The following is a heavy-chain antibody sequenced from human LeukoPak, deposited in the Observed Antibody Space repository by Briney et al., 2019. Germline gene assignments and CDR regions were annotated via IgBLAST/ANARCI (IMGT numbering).Heavy chain of an antibody. CDR2: INPNSGDT. CDR1: GYTFTGYY. V-gene: IGHV1-2*02. D-gene: IGHD1-14*01. J-gene: IGHJ4*02. Sequence: ASVKVSCKASGYTFTGYYMHWVRQAPGQGLEWMGWINPNSGDTNYAQKFQGRVTMTRDTSISTAYMELSRLRSDDTAVYYCARDIDVREPISDGYWGQGTLVTVSS. CDR3: ARDIDVREPISDGY.